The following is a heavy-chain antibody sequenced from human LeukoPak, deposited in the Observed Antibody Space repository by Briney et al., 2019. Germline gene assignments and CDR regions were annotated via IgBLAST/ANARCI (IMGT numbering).Heavy chain of an antibody. CDR1: GGSISSSSYY. Sequence: SETLSLTCTVSGGSISSSSYYWGWIRQPPGKGLEWIGSIYYSGSTYYNPSLKSRVTISVDTSKNQFSLKLSSVTAEDTAVYYCVPGSYFYNWFDPWGQGTLVTVSS. CDR2: IYYSGST. CDR3: VPGSYFYNWFDP. D-gene: IGHD3-10*01. J-gene: IGHJ5*02. V-gene: IGHV4-39*01.